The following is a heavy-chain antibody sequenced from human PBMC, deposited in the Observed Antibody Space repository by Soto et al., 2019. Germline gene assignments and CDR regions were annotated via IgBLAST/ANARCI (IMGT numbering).Heavy chain of an antibody. J-gene: IGHJ4*02. CDR3: ARLQAIILGPGASFDC. CDR2: ISGSGGST. V-gene: IGHV3-23*01. D-gene: IGHD3-16*01. Sequence: GGSLRLSCAASGLTFSSYAMTWVRQAPGKGLEWVSAISGSGGSTDYVDSVKGRFTISRDNSENTLYLQMNSLRAEDTAVYYCARLQAIILGPGASFDCWGQGTLLTVSS. CDR1: GLTFSSYA.